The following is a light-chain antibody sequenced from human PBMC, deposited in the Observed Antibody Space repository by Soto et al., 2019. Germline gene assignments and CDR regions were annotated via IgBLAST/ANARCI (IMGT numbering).Light chain of an antibody. CDR3: QHYGHSPYS. J-gene: IGKJ2*01. CDR1: QTISAAY. Sequence: EIVLTQSPGTLSVSPGEGATLSCRASQTISAAYIAWYQHRPGQAPRLLIYGASIRASGIPDRFSGSGSGTGFTLAISRLEPDDWATYFCQHYGHSPYSFGQGTKLDIK. CDR2: GAS. V-gene: IGKV3-20*01.